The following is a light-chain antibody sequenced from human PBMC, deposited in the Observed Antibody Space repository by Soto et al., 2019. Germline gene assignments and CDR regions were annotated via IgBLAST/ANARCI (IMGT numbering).Light chain of an antibody. CDR3: QQSYSAPFT. J-gene: IGKJ3*01. CDR2: AAS. V-gene: IGKV1-39*01. Sequence: DIQMTQSPSSLSAPVGDSVTITCRASQSINSYLNWYQQKPGKAPNFLIYAASSLQSGVPSRFSGSGSGTDFTLTISSLQPEDFATYYCQQSYSAPFTFGPGTRVDMK. CDR1: QSINSY.